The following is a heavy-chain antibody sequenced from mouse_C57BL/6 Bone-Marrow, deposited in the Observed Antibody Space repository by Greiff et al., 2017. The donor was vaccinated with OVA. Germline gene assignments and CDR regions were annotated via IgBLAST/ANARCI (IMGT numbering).Heavy chain of an antibody. Sequence: VQLQQSGPELVKPGASVKISCKASGYTFTDYYMNWVKQSHGKSLEWIGDINPNNGGTSYNQKFKGKATLTVDKSSSTAYMERRSLTSEDSAVYYCARRPWYFDVWGTGTTVTVSS. V-gene: IGHV1-26*01. J-gene: IGHJ1*03. CDR1: GYTFTDYY. CDR3: ARRPWYFDV. CDR2: INPNNGGT.